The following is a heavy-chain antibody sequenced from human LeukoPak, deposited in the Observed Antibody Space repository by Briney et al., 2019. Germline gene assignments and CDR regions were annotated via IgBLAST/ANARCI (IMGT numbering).Heavy chain of an antibody. CDR3: ARGGIQLCLDNYFDY. J-gene: IGHJ4*02. D-gene: IGHD5-18*01. CDR2: ISSDGRNK. Sequence: GGSLRLSCAASGFTFNRHAMYWVRQAPGKGLEWVAVISSDGRNKYYADSVKGRFTISRDNSKNTLYVQMNSLRPEDTAVYYCARGGIQLCLDNYFDYWGQGTLVTVSS. V-gene: IGHV3-30*04. CDR1: GFTFNRHA.